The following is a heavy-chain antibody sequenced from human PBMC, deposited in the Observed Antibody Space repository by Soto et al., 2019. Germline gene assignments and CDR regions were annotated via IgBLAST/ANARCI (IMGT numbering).Heavy chain of an antibody. Sequence: QVQLVQSGAEVKKPGSSVKVSCKASGGTFSSYTISWVRQAPGQGLEWMGRIIPILGIANYAQNFQGRVAITTDKSTSTAYMELSSLRSEDTAVYFCAAGGHGAFDIWGQGTMVTVSS. CDR2: IIPILGIA. D-gene: IGHD1-26*01. CDR3: AAGGHGAFDI. J-gene: IGHJ3*02. CDR1: GGTFSSYT. V-gene: IGHV1-69*02.